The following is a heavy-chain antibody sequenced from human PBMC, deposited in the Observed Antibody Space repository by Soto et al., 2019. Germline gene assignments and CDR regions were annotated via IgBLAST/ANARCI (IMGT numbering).Heavy chain of an antibody. CDR1: GGSISGYY. J-gene: IGHJ6*02. D-gene: IGHD2-21*02. Sequence: QVQLQESGPGLVKPSETLSLTCTVSGGSISGYYWSWIRQPPGKGLEWIGYMYNTGSTVYNPSFNDRVTISAAXSXNXISLKLNSVTAADTAVYYCARDLWGYCGTDCYPLDVWGQGTTVTVSS. CDR3: ARDLWGYCGTDCYPLDV. V-gene: IGHV4-59*01. CDR2: MYNTGST.